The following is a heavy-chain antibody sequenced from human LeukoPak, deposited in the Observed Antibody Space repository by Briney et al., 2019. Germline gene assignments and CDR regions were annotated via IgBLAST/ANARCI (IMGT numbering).Heavy chain of an antibody. J-gene: IGHJ3*02. CDR2: IYFTGDII. CDR3: ARDDMLERPSFDI. V-gene: IGHV3-11*01. CDR1: GFPFSGYH. Sequence: GGSLLLSCAASGFPFSGYHMSWIRQDPGKGLEWISYIYFTGDIIYYADSVKGRFTISRDNAKNSLYLQMNSLKAEDTAVYYCARDDMLERPSFDIWGQGTVVTVSS. D-gene: IGHD1-1*01.